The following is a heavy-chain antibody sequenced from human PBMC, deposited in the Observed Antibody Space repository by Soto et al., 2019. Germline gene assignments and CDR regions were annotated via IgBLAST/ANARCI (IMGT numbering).Heavy chain of an antibody. CDR2: ISYDGSNK. Sequence: GGSLRLSCAASGFTFSSYGMHWVRQAPGKGLEWVAVISYDGSNKYYADSVKGRFTISRDNSKNTLYLQMNSLRAEDTAVYYCAKETLSSGWYPRYFDYWGQGTLVTVSS. CDR3: AKETLSSGWYPRYFDY. CDR1: GFTFSSYG. V-gene: IGHV3-30*18. J-gene: IGHJ4*02. D-gene: IGHD6-19*01.